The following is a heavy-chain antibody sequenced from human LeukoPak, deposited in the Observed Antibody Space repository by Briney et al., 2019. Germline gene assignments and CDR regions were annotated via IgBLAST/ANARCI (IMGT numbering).Heavy chain of an antibody. D-gene: IGHD2-15*01. Sequence: GGSLRLSCAASGFTVSSNYMSWVRQAPGKGLEWVSVIYSGGSTYYADSVKGRFTISRHNSKNTLYLQMNSLRAEDTAVYYCARDCSGGSCKDAFDIWGQGTMVTVSS. CDR3: ARDCSGGSCKDAFDI. CDR1: GFTVSSNY. CDR2: IYSGGST. V-gene: IGHV3-53*04. J-gene: IGHJ3*02.